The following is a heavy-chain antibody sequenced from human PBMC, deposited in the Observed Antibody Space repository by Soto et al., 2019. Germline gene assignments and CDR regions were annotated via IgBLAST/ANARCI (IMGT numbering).Heavy chain of an antibody. CDR3: ARGNYGDYNFDY. D-gene: IGHD4-17*01. V-gene: IGHV4-34*01. J-gene: IGHJ4*02. CDR2: INHSGST. CDR1: GGSFSGYY. Sequence: PSETLALTCAVYGGSFSGYYWSWIRQPPGKGLEWIGEINHSGSTNYNPSLKSRVTISVDTSKNQFSLKLSSVTASDTAVYYGARGNYGDYNFDYWGQGTLVTVSS.